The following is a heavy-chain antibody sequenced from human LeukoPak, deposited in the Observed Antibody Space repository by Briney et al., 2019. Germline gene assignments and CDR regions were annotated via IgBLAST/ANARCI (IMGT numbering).Heavy chain of an antibody. Sequence: SESLSLTCSVAGYSISSGYDWGWIRQPPGKGLEWVGSMYHSGRAYYKPSLQSRVTISVDASKTQFSLKLSLVTGADTAVYYCAREDRNYYYMDVWGKGTTVTVSS. D-gene: IGHD2-15*01. J-gene: IGHJ6*03. CDR2: MYHSGRA. V-gene: IGHV4-38-2*02. CDR3: AREDRNYYYMDV. CDR1: GYSISSGYD.